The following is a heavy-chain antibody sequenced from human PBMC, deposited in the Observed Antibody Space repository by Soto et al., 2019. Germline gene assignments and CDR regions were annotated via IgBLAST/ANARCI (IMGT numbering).Heavy chain of an antibody. CDR2: ISGSGGST. V-gene: IGHV3-23*01. J-gene: IGHJ4*02. Sequence: EVQLLESGGGLVQPGGSLRLSCAASGFTFSSYAMRWVRQAPGKGLEWVSAISGSGGSTYYADSVKGRFTISRDNSTNAMYLKMNCLKAESTAVYYCAKVPRSLRFLGWLRIPCDYWGQGTLVTVSS. D-gene: IGHD3-3*01. CDR3: AKVPRSLRFLGWLRIPCDY. CDR1: GFTFSSYA.